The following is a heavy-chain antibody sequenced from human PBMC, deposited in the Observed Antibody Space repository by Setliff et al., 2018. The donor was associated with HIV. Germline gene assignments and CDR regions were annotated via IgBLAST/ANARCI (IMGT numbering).Heavy chain of an antibody. J-gene: IGHJ4*02. V-gene: IGHV3-23*01. Sequence: GSVKVSCAASGFIFNNYAMSWVRQAPGKGLEWVSVISGSGGSTYVADSVKGRVTITKDTSANTAYMELRGLSSEDTAVYYCARWCAAAGCYPAIYHFDSWGQGTLVTVSS. CDR1: GFIFNNYA. CDR3: ARWCAAAGCYPAIYHFDS. CDR2: ISGSGGST. D-gene: IGHD2-2*01.